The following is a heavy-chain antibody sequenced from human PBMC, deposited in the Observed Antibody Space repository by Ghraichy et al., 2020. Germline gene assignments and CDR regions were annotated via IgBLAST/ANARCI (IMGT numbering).Heavy chain of an antibody. CDR1: GDFISSSSYC. CDR2: LYYSGST. Sequence: SETLSLTCSVSGDFISSSSYCWGWIRQPPGKGLEWIGSLYYSGSTYYNPSLESRVTISVDTSKNQFSLKVSSVTAADTAVYYCARHPRFGELRIDYWGQGTLVTVSS. V-gene: IGHV4-39*01. D-gene: IGHD3-10*01. CDR3: ARHPRFGELRIDY. J-gene: IGHJ4*02.